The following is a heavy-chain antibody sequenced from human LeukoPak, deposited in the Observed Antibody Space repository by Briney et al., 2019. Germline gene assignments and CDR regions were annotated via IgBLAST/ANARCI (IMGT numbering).Heavy chain of an antibody. D-gene: IGHD3-22*01. Sequence: GGSLRLSCAASGFTFSSYGMSWVRQAPGKGLEWVSAISGSGGSTYYADSVKGRFTISRDNSKNTLYLQMNSLRAEDTAVYYCAKSYYYDSSGYYGDYWGQGTLVTVSS. CDR1: GFTFSSYG. CDR3: AKSYYYDSSGYYGDY. J-gene: IGHJ4*02. V-gene: IGHV3-23*01. CDR2: ISGSGGST.